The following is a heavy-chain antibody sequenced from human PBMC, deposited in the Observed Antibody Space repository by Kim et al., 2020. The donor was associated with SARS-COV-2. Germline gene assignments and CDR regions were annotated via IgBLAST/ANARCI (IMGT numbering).Heavy chain of an antibody. V-gene: IGHV3-30*01. CDR3: ARESTVTTWPYYYYYMDV. D-gene: IGHD4-4*01. Sequence: KGRFTISRDNSKNTLYLQMNSLRAEDTAVYYCARESTVTTWPYYYYYMDVWGKGTTVTVSS. J-gene: IGHJ6*03.